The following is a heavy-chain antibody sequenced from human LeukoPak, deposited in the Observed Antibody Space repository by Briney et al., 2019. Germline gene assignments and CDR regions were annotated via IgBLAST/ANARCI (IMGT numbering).Heavy chain of an antibody. Sequence: PSETLSLTCTVSGGSISSSSYYWGWIRQPPGKGLEWIGSIYYSGSTYYNPSLKSRVTISVDKSKNQFSLKLSSVTAADTAVYYCARAPGRDGYNFRWGFNDYWGQGTLVTVSS. J-gene: IGHJ4*02. CDR1: GGSISSSSYY. V-gene: IGHV4-39*07. D-gene: IGHD5-24*01. CDR2: IYYSGST. CDR3: ARAPGRDGYNFRWGFNDY.